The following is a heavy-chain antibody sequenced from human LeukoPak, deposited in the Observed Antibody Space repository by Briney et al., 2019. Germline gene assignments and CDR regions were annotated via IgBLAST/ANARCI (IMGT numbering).Heavy chain of an antibody. V-gene: IGHV3-30*02. Sequence: GGSLRLSCAASGFTFSSYGMHWVRQAPGKGLEWVAFILNDGTNKYQADSVKGRFTVPRTNSKNPLYLQMNSLGTEDSAVYYCANEWLHISGTYKANNGGQGTLVTVSS. CDR3: ANEWLHISGTYKANN. CDR1: GFTFSSYG. J-gene: IGHJ4*02. CDR2: ILNDGTNK. D-gene: IGHD3-10*01.